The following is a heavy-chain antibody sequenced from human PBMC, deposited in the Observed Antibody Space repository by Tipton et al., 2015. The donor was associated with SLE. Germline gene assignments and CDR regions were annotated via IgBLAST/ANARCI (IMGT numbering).Heavy chain of an antibody. J-gene: IGHJ3*02. CDR2: IYTSGST. CDR1: GGSISSGSYY. V-gene: IGHV4-61*09. D-gene: IGHD6-13*01. CDR3: TREYSSSFDI. Sequence: TLSLTCTVSGGSISSGSYYWSWIRQPAGKGLEWIGYIYTSGSTNYNPSLKSRVTISVDTSKNQFSLKLSSVTAADTAVYYCTREYSSSFDIWGQGTMVTVSS.